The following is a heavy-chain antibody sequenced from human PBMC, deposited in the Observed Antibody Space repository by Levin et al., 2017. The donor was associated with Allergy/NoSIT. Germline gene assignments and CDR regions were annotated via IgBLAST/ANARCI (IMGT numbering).Heavy chain of an antibody. CDR2: ISSTGSTI. CDR3: ARQLGNFWSGYNYFDY. Sequence: LSLTCAASGFTFSSYEMNWVRRAPGKGLEWVSYISSTGSTIYSADSVKGRFTISRDNAKNSLYLHMNSLRAEDTAVYYCARQLGNFWSGYNYFDYWGQGTLVTVS. CDR1: GFTFSSYE. D-gene: IGHD3-3*01. J-gene: IGHJ4*02. V-gene: IGHV3-48*03.